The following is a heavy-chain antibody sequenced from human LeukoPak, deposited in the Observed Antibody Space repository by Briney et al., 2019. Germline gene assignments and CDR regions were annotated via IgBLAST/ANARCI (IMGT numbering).Heavy chain of an antibody. CDR1: GFTFSISA. CDR3: ARDLVVRGRWSWFDP. Sequence: GGSLRLSCAASGFTFSISAMNWVRQAPGKGLEWVSYISSSGSTIHYADSVKGRFTISRDNAKKSPYLQMNSLRAEDTAVYYCARDLVVRGRWSWFDPWGQGTLVTVSS. J-gene: IGHJ5*02. D-gene: IGHD3-10*01. V-gene: IGHV3-48*03. CDR2: ISSSGSTI.